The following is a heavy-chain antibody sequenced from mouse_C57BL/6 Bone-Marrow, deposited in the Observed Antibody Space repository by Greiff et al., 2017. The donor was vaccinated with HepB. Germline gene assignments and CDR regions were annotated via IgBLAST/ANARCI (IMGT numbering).Heavy chain of an antibody. CDR2: IWSGGST. V-gene: IGHV2-2*01. CDR1: GFSLTSYG. Sequence: QVQLKESGPGLVQPSQSLSITCPVSGFSLTSYGVHWVRQSPGKGLEWLGVIWSGGSTDYNAAFISRLSISKDNSKSQVFFKMNSLQADDTAIYYCSSQIYYEYGGGLFDYWGQGTTLTVSS. J-gene: IGHJ2*01. CDR3: SSQIYYEYGGGLFDY. D-gene: IGHD2-4*01.